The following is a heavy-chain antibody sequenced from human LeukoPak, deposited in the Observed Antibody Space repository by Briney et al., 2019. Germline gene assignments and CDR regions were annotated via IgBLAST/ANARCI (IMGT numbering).Heavy chain of an antibody. D-gene: IGHD2-15*01. Sequence: SGGSLRLSCAASGFTVSSNYMSWVRQAPGKGLEWVSAISGSGGSTYYADSVKGRFTISRDNSKNTLYLQMNSLRAEDTAVYYCAKCPRGDDIAVDYWGQGTLVTVSS. CDR3: AKCPRGDDIAVDY. J-gene: IGHJ4*02. V-gene: IGHV3-23*01. CDR1: GFTVSSNY. CDR2: ISGSGGST.